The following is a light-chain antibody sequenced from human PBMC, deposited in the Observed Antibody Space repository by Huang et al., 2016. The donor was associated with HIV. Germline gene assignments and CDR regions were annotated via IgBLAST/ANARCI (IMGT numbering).Light chain of an antibody. V-gene: IGKV3-20*01. CDR2: GAS. Sequence: EIVLTQSPGTLSLSPGERATLSCRASQSISSIYLAWYPQKPGQAPRLLIYGASGRATGVPDRFSGSGSGTDFILTISRLEPEDFAVYYCQQYGNSLFTFGPGTKVDIK. CDR1: QSISSIY. J-gene: IGKJ3*01. CDR3: QQYGNSLFT.